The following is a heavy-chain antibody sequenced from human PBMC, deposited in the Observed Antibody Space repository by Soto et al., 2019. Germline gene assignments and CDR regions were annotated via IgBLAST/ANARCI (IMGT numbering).Heavy chain of an antibody. CDR3: AKERGSNSLHPSYNWFDT. CDR1: GYIFTDYH. V-gene: IGHV1-2*02. CDR2: INTDNGGA. Sequence: QVQLVQSGAEVKKPGASVKVSCKASGYIFTDYHIHWVRQAPGQGLEFMGWINTDNGGAGSAQQFQGRVTVTRDTSITTVYLELSNLRSDDTAVYFCAKERGSNSLHPSYNWFDTWGQGTPITVSS. J-gene: IGHJ5*02. D-gene: IGHD6-13*01.